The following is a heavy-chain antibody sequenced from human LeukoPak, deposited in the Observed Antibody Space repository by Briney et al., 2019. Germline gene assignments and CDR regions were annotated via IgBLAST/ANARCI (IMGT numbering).Heavy chain of an antibody. CDR3: ARSGATIFGGVGYYMDV. CDR1: GFTFSSYW. CDR2: IKQDGSEK. Sequence: GGSLRLSCAASGFTFSSYWMSWVRQAPGKGLEWVANIKQDGSEKYYVDSVKGRFTISRDNAKNSLYLQMNSLRAEDTAVYYCARSGATIFGGVGYYMDVWGKGTTVTVSS. D-gene: IGHD3-3*01. V-gene: IGHV3-7*01. J-gene: IGHJ6*03.